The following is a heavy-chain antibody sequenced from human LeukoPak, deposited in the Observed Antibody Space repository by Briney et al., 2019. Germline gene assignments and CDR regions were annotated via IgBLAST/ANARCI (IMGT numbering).Heavy chain of an antibody. V-gene: IGHV4-39*01. J-gene: IGHJ3*02. CDR1: GGSISSYY. CDR2: IYYSGST. D-gene: IGHD3-3*01. Sequence: SETLSLTCTVSGGSISSYYWGWIRQPPGKGLEWIGSIYYSGSTYYNPSLKSRVTISVDTSKNQFSLKLSSVTAADTAVYYCASLLTAAYCDFWSGYLYDAFDIWGQGTMVTVSS. CDR3: ASLLTAAYCDFWSGYLYDAFDI.